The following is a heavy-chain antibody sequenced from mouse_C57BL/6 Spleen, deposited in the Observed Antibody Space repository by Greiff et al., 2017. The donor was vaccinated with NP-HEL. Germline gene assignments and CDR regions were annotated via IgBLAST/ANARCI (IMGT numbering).Heavy chain of an antibody. Sequence: VQLHQPGAELVRPGSSVKLSCKASGYTFTSYWMPWVKQRPIHGLEWIGVIDPSDSYTHYTQKFKDKATLTVDKSSSTAYMQLSSLTSEDSAVYYCARGDDGYYFDYWGQGTTLTVSS. CDR2: IDPSDSYT. J-gene: IGHJ2*01. CDR1: GYTFTSYW. V-gene: IGHV1-52*01. CDR3: ARGDDGYYFDY. D-gene: IGHD2-3*01.